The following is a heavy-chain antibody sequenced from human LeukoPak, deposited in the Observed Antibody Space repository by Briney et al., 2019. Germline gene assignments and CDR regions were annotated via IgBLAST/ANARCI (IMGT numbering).Heavy chain of an antibody. V-gene: IGHV4-34*01. CDR1: CGSFSGYY. Sequence: SSETLSLTCTVCCGSFSGYYWSWIRQPPGKGLEWLGEINHSGSTNYNPSLKSRVTISVDTSKNQFSLKLSSVTAADTAVYYCARGSSEVAEYYFVYWGQRTLVTVSS. CDR3: ARGSSEVAEYYFVY. CDR2: INHSGST. J-gene: IGHJ4*02. D-gene: IGHD6-19*01.